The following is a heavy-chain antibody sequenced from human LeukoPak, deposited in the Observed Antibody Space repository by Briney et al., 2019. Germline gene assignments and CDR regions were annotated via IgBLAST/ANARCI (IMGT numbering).Heavy chain of an antibody. J-gene: IGHJ4*02. D-gene: IGHD6-13*01. CDR1: GGSFSGYY. CDR3: ARDKAAAGSFDY. Sequence: PSETPSLTCAVYGGSFSGYYWSWIRQPPGKGLEWIGEINHSGSTNYNPSLKSRVTISVDTSKNQFSLKLSSVTAADTAVYYCARDKAAAGSFDYWGQGTLVTVSS. V-gene: IGHV4-34*01. CDR2: INHSGST.